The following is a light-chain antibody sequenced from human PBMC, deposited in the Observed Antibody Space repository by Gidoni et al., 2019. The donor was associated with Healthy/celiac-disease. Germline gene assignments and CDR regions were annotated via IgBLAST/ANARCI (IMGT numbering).Light chain of an antibody. CDR1: QSLLHSNGSNY. Sequence: DIVMTQSPLSLPVTPGEPASIPCRSSQSLLHSNGSNYLDWYRQKPGQSPQLLIYLGSNRASGVPDRFSGSGSGTDFTLKISRVEAEDVGVYYCMQALQTPPTFGGGTKVEIK. J-gene: IGKJ4*01. V-gene: IGKV2-28*01. CDR3: MQALQTPPT. CDR2: LGS.